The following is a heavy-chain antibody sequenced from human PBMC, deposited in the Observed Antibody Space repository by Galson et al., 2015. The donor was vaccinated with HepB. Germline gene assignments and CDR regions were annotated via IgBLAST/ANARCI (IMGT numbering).Heavy chain of an antibody. Sequence: SLRLSCAASGLTFRNLRMSWVRQAPGKGLEWVGHIVSAHHGGTTDYGAPVKGRFTISRDDSKSTVYLQVNSLKTEDTARYYCATDVPFTGGGALHIWGQGTMVTVSS. CDR1: GLTFRNLR. J-gene: IGHJ3*02. CDR2: IVSAHHGGTT. V-gene: IGHV3-15*04. D-gene: IGHD3-16*01. CDR3: ATDVPFTGGGALHI.